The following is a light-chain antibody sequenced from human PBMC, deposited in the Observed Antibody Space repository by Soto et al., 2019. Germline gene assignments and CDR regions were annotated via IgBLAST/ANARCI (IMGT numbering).Light chain of an antibody. CDR2: DVS. J-gene: IGLJ2*01. Sequence: QSALTQPASVSGSPGQSITISCTGTSSDVGGYNYVSWYQQHPGKAPKLMIYDVSNRPSGVSNRFSGSKSGNTASLTISGXXXXXXXDYYCSSYTSSSTLGVVFGGGTKVTVL. CDR1: SSDVGGYNY. CDR3: SSYTSSSTLGVV. V-gene: IGLV2-14*01.